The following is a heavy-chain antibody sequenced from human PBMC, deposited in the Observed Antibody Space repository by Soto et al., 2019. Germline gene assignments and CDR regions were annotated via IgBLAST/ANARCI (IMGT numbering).Heavy chain of an antibody. J-gene: IGHJ4*02. CDR3: AGNYDSSGYYYGPFDY. D-gene: IGHD3-22*01. CDR2: IIPIFGTA. Sequence: SVKVSCKASGGTFSSYAISWVRQAPGQGLEWMGGIIPIFGTANYAQKFQGRVTITADESTSTAYMELSSLRSEDTAVYYCAGNYDSSGYYYGPFDYWGQGTLVTVSS. CDR1: GGTFSSYA. V-gene: IGHV1-69*13.